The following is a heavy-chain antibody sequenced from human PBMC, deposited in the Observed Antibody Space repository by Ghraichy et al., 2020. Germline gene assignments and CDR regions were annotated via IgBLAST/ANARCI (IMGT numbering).Heavy chain of an antibody. CDR2: TYSRSKWYN. D-gene: IGHD6-19*01. CDR3: ARVVAGTLDY. CDR1: GDSVSSNSAA. Sequence: SQTLSLTCAISGDSVSSNSAAWNWIRQSPSRGLEWMVRTYSRSKWYNDYAVSVTSRITINPDTSKNQFSLQLNSVAPEDTAVYYCARVVAGTLDYWGQGTLVTVSS. J-gene: IGHJ4*02. V-gene: IGHV6-1*01.